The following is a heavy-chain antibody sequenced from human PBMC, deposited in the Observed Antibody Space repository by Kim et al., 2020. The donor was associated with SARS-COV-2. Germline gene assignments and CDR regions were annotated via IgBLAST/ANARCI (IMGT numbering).Heavy chain of an antibody. V-gene: IGHV1-24*01. Sequence: ASVKVSCKVSGYTLTELSMHWVRQAPGKGLEWMGGLDPEEGETIYAQKFQGRVTMTEDTSTDTAYMELSSLRSEDTAVYYCATGQSTTWYFGMDVWGQGTTVTVSS. J-gene: IGHJ6*02. CDR1: GYTLTELS. D-gene: IGHD5-12*01. CDR3: ATGQSTTWYFGMDV. CDR2: LDPEEGET.